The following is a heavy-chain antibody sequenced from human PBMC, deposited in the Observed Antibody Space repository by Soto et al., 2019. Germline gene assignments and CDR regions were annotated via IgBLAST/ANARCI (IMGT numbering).Heavy chain of an antibody. D-gene: IGHD6-6*01. CDR1: GGSISSGGYY. V-gene: IGHV4-31*03. CDR3: ARGSFSSSSSWFDP. CDR2: IYYSGST. J-gene: IGHJ5*02. Sequence: SETLSLTCTVSGGSISSGGYYWSWIRQHPGKGLEWIGYIYYSGSTYYNPSLKSRVTISVDTSKNQFSLKLSSVTAADTSVYYCARGSFSSSSSWFDPWGRGTLVTVSS.